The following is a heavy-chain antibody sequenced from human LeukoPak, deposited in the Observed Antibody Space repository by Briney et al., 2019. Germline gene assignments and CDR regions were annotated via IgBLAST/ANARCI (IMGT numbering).Heavy chain of an antibody. Sequence: GGSLRLSCAASGFTFSSYAMHWVRQAPGKGLEWVAVISYDGSNKYYADSVKGRFTISRDNSKNTLYLQMNSLRAEDTAVYYCAKMIPATPDYFDYWGQGILVIVS. CDR1: GFTFSSYA. J-gene: IGHJ4*02. CDR2: ISYDGSNK. D-gene: IGHD2-15*01. CDR3: AKMIPATPDYFDY. V-gene: IGHV3-30-3*01.